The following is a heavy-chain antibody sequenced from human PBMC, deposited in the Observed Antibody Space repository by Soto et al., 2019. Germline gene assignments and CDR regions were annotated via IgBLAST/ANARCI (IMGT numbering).Heavy chain of an antibody. CDR1: GGSISSSSYY. CDR2: IYYSGST. V-gene: IGHV4-39*01. Sequence: QLLESGPGLVKPSETLSLTCAVSGGSISSSSYYWGWIRQPPGKGLEWIGSIYYSGSTYYNPSLKSRVTISVDTSKNQFSLKLSSVTAADTAVYYCASATKENLGVFDPWGQGTLVTVSS. D-gene: IGHD5-12*01. J-gene: IGHJ5*02. CDR3: ASATKENLGVFDP.